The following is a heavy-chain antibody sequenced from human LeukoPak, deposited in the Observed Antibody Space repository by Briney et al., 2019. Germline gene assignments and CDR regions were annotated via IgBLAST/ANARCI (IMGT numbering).Heavy chain of an antibody. D-gene: IGHD1-26*01. J-gene: IGHJ4*02. Sequence: GGSLRLSCAASGFTFSDHYMDWARQAPGKGLEWVGRTRNKANSYTTEYAASVKGRFTISRDNAKNSLYLQMNSLRAEDTAVYYCARFNVMGATADYFDYWGQGTLVTVSS. CDR2: TRNKANSYTT. CDR1: GFTFSDHY. CDR3: ARFNVMGATADYFDY. V-gene: IGHV3-72*01.